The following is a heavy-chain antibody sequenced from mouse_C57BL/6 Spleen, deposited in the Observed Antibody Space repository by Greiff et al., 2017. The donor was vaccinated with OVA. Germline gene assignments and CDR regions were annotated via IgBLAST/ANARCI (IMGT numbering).Heavy chain of an antibody. CDR1: GYTFTSYW. D-gene: IGHD1-1*01. CDR2: IDPSDSYT. J-gene: IGHJ2*01. V-gene: IGHV1-69*01. Sequence: QVQLKQPGAELVMPGASVKLSCKASGYTFTSYWMHWVKQRPGQGLEWIGEIDPSDSYTNYNQKFKGKSTLTVDKSSSTAYMQLSSLTSEDSAVYYCARRTTVVATADYWGQGTTLTVSS. CDR3: ARRTTVVATADY.